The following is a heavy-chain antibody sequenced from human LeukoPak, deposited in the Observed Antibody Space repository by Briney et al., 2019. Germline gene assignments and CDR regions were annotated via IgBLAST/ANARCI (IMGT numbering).Heavy chain of an antibody. Sequence: QPGGSLTLSWAASGFTFSSYWMSWVRQAPGKGLEWVANIKQDGSEKYYVDSVKGRFTISRDNAKNSLYLQMNSLRAEDTAVYYCARDSSGQPNYYMDVWGKGTTVTVSS. CDR2: IKQDGSEK. J-gene: IGHJ6*03. D-gene: IGHD3-22*01. CDR1: GFTFSSYW. CDR3: ARDSSGQPNYYMDV. V-gene: IGHV3-7*01.